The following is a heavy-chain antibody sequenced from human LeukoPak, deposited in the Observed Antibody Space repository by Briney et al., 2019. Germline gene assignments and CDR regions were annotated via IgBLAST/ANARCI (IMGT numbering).Heavy chain of an antibody. CDR3: ARADSTGYWLDS. J-gene: IGHJ4*02. CDR1: AVTFSRNA. CDR2: ISYDGGNK. V-gene: IGHV3-30-3*01. Sequence: GRSLRLSCAASAVTFSRNAMHCVRQAPGMGLEWVAVISYDGGNKYYADSVKGRFTISRDNSKNTLYLQMNSLRAEDTAVYYCARADSTGYWLDSWGQGTLVTVSS. D-gene: IGHD3-22*01.